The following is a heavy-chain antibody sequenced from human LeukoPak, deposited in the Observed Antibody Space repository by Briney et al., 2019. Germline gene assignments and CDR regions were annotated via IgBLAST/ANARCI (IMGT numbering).Heavy chain of an antibody. J-gene: IGHJ4*02. CDR2: ISGSGGST. V-gene: IGHV3-23*01. CDR1: GFTFSSYA. Sequence: PGGSLRLSCAASGFTFSSYAMSWVRQAPGKGLEWVSAISGSGGSTYYADSVKGRFTISRDNSKNTLYLQMNSLRAEDAAVYYCAKLRRSGWSRVDFDYWGQGTLVTVSS. D-gene: IGHD6-19*01. CDR3: AKLRRSGWSRVDFDY.